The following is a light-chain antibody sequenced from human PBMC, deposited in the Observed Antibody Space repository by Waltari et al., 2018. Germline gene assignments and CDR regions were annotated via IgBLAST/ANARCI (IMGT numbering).Light chain of an antibody. V-gene: IGKV1-39*01. CDR1: QSISTY. CDR2: AAS. J-gene: IGKJ1*01. Sequence: ENQMTQSPSSLSAFVGDRVTITCLASQSISTYLTWYQQKPGKAPNLLIYAASSLQSGVPSRFSGSGSGTEFTLTISSLQPEDVATYYCQQSYSIPQTFGQGTKVEIK. CDR3: QQSYSIPQT.